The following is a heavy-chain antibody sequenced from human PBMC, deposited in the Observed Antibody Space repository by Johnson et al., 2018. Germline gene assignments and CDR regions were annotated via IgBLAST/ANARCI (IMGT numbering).Heavy chain of an antibody. J-gene: IGHJ1*01. CDR1: GGTFSSYA. CDR2: IIPIFGTA. D-gene: IGHD1-26*01. Sequence: VQLLETGAEVKKXGSSXKVXCKASGGTFSSYAISWVRQAPGQGLEWMGGIIPIFGTANYAQKFQGRVTITADESTSTAYMELSSLRSEDTAVYYCARDSGGSYYGDFQHWGQGTLVTVSS. V-gene: IGHV1-69*01. CDR3: ARDSGGSYYGDFQH.